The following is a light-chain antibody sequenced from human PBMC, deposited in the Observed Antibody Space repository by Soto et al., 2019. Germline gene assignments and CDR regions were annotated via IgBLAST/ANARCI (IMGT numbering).Light chain of an antibody. J-gene: IGKJ5*01. CDR1: QSVSSN. CDR2: GAS. CDR3: QQYNNWPPIT. V-gene: IGKV3-15*01. Sequence: EIVMTQSPATLSVSPGDRATLSCRASQSVSSNLAWYQQKPGQAPRLLIYGASTRATGIPARFSGSGSGTEFTLNTSSLQSEDFEVYYCQQYNNWPPITFGQGTRLEMK.